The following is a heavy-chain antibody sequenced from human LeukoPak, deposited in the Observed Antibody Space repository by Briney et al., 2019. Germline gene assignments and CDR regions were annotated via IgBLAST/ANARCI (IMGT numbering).Heavy chain of an antibody. CDR2: IIPIFGTA. CDR3: ARGVYDSSGYSRQAYYYYMDV. J-gene: IGHJ6*03. CDR1: GGTFSSYA. Sequence: SVKVSCKASGGTFSSYAISWVRQAPGQGLEWMGGIIPIFGTANYAQKFQGRVTITTDESTSTAYMELSSPRSEDTAVYYCARGVYDSSGYSRQAYYYYMDVWGKGTTVTVSS. D-gene: IGHD3-22*01. V-gene: IGHV1-69*05.